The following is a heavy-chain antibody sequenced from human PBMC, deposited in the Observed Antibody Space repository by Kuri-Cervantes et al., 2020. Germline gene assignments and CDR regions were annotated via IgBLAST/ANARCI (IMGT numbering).Heavy chain of an antibody. CDR1: GYTFGSYG. CDR2: ISVYNGNT. D-gene: IGHD1-7*01. CDR3: ATISNLNYPLPFDY. Sequence: ASVKVSCKASGYTFGSYGISWVRQAPGQGLEWMGWISVYNGNTNYAQKLQGRVTMTTDTSTSTAYMELRSLRSDDTAVYYCATISNLNYPLPFDYWGQGTLVTVSS. J-gene: IGHJ4*02. V-gene: IGHV1-18*01.